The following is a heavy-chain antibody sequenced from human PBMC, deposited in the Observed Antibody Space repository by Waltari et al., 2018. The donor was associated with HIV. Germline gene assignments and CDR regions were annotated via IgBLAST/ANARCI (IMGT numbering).Heavy chain of an antibody. D-gene: IGHD1-26*01. CDR1: GFTFTHYW. CDR2: IKDDGSEK. J-gene: IGHJ6*02. CDR3: ARIGTFPHNYAIDF. V-gene: IGHV3-7*01. Sequence: EVQLMESGGGLVQSGGSLRLSCAAYGFTFTHYWVSWVRQTPGKGLEGVAYIKDDGSEKYYMGSVKGRFTISRDNAKNSMFLQMNSLRAEDTAVYYCARIGTFPHNYAIDFWGQGTTVTVSS.